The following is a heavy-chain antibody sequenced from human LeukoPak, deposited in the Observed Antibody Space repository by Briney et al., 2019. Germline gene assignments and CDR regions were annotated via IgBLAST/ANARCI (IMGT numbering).Heavy chain of an antibody. Sequence: PGGSLRLSCAASGFTFDDYAMHWVRQAPGKGLEWVSGISWNSGSIGYADSVKGRFTISRDNAKNSLYLQMNSLRAEDTALYYCAKVNYDILTGYKGYGMDVWGQGTTVTVSS. CDR2: ISWNSGSI. D-gene: IGHD3-9*01. CDR3: AKVNYDILTGYKGYGMDV. J-gene: IGHJ6*02. V-gene: IGHV3-9*01. CDR1: GFTFDDYA.